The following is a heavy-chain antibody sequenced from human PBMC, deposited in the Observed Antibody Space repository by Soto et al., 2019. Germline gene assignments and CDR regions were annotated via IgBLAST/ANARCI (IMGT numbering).Heavy chain of an antibody. CDR3: DKTYVACANFLFGS. D-gene: IGHD5-12*01. J-gene: IGHJ4*02. Sequence: GGSLRLSGTASGFNFNSNFISWVRQAPWKGLEWLAIIRDDGVTTYYAASVKGRFTISRDNSMNTLYLQMKSLRAEETAVYYCDKTYVACANFLFGSSGQGIKVTVSS. CDR1: GFNFNSNF. CDR2: IRDDGVTT. V-gene: IGHV3-23*01.